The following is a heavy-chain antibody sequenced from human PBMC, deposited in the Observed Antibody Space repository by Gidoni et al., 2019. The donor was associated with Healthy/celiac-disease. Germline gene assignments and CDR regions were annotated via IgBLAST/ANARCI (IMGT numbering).Heavy chain of an antibody. CDR2: IFSNDEK. CDR3: ARIKERIAAAGGYYMDV. V-gene: IGHV2-26*01. CDR1: GFSLSNARMG. D-gene: IGHD6-13*01. J-gene: IGHJ6*03. Sequence: QVTLKESGPVLVKPTETLTPTCTVSGFSLSNARMGVSWIRQPPGKALEWLAHIFSNDEKSYSTSLKSRLTISKDTSKSQEVLTMNNMDPVDTATYYCARIKERIAAAGGYYMDVWGKGTTVTVSS.